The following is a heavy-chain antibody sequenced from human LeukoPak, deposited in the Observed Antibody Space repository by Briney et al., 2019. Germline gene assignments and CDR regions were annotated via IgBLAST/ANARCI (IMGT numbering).Heavy chain of an antibody. D-gene: IGHD3-22*01. CDR1: GGSFSGYY. V-gene: IGHV4-34*01. Sequence: SETLSLTCAVYGGSFSGYYWSRIRQPPGKGLEWIGEINHSGSTNYNPSLKSRVTISVATSKNQFSLKLSSVTAADTAVYYCARGDSSGYRAPGAFDIWGQGTMVTVSS. CDR3: ARGDSSGYRAPGAFDI. CDR2: INHSGST. J-gene: IGHJ3*02.